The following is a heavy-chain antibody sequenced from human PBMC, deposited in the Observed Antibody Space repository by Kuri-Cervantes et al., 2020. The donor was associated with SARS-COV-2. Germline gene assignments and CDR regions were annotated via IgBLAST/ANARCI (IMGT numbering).Heavy chain of an antibody. CDR3: ARHATVSYYALDV. CDR2: ISYDGSNQ. V-gene: IGHV3-30*03. J-gene: IGHJ6*02. CDR1: GFTFGSYE. Sequence: LSLTCAASGFTFGSYEMNWVRQAPGKGLEWVATISYDGSNQYYGDSVKGRFTFSRDNSKNRMYLQMDSLRSEDTAVYYCARHATVSYYALDVWGPGTTVTVSS. D-gene: IGHD4-17*01.